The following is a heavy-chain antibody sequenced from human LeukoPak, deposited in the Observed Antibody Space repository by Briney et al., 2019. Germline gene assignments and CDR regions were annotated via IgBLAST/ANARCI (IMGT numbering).Heavy chain of an antibody. CDR2: ISSSGGNT. Sequence: GGPLRPSVQPPESPFRGNPITWSRRPQGKGLDWVSTISSSGGNTYYTNSVKGRFTISRDNSENTLYLQMKSLRAEDTAVYYCARGDGYNFFDYWGQGTLVTVSS. CDR3: ARGDGYNFFDY. D-gene: IGHD5-24*01. J-gene: IGHJ4*02. CDR1: ESPFRGNP. V-gene: IGHV3-23*01.